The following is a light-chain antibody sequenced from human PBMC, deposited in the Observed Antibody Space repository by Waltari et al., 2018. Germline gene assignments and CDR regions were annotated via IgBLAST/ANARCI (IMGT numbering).Light chain of an antibody. CDR3: QQYYSIALN. J-gene: IGKJ4*01. CDR2: AAS. V-gene: IGKV1-NL1*01. Sequence: DIQMTQSPSSLSASVGDRVTITYRASQGISKSLACYQQKPGKAPKLLLYAASRLENGVPSRLSGSGSGTDYTLTISSLQPEDFATYYCQQYYSIALNFGRGTKVEIK. CDR1: QGISKS.